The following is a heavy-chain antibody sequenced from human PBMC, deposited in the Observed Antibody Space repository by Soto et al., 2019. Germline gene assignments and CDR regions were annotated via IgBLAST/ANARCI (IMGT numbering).Heavy chain of an antibody. CDR3: ARTMVRGIIPIWFDP. Sequence: SETLSLTCAVSGDSISSGGYSWSWIRQPPGKGLEWIGYIYHSGTSYYNPSLKSRITMSLDRSENQFSLKLNSVTAADTAVYFCARTMVRGIIPIWFDPWGQGALVTVSS. J-gene: IGHJ5*02. D-gene: IGHD3-10*01. V-gene: IGHV4-30-2*01. CDR1: GDSISSGGYS. CDR2: IYHSGTS.